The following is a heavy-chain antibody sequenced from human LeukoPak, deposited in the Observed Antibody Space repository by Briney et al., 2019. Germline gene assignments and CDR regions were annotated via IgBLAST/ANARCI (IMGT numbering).Heavy chain of an antibody. V-gene: IGHV4-34*01. D-gene: IGHD2-15*01. CDR2: INHSGST. Sequence: KPSETLSLTCAVYGGSFSGYYWSWIRQPPGKGLEWIGEINHSGSTNYNPSLKSRVTISVDTSKNQFSLKLSSVTAADTAVYYCARGRRRISAFDIWGQGTMVTVSS. CDR3: ARGRRRISAFDI. CDR1: GGSFSGYY. J-gene: IGHJ3*02.